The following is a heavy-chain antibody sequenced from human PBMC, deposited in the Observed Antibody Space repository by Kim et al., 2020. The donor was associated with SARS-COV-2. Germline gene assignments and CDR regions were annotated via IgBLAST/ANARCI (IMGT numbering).Heavy chain of an antibody. CDR3: ARVRMYYDILTGYHTDYYGMDV. J-gene: IGHJ6*02. V-gene: IGHV4-4*07. Sequence: SETLSLTCTVSGGSISSYYWSWIRQPAGKGLEWIGRIYTSGSTNYNPSLKSRVTMSVDTSKNQFSLKLSSVTAADTAVYYCARVRMYYDILTGYHTDYYGMDVWGQGTTVTVSS. CDR1: GGSISSYY. CDR2: IYTSGST. D-gene: IGHD3-9*01.